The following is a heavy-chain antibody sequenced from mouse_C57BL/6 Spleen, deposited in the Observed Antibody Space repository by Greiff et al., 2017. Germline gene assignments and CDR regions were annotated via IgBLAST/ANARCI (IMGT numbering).Heavy chain of an antibody. J-gene: IGHJ3*01. V-gene: IGHV1-63*01. D-gene: IGHD1-1*01. CDR3: ARGEYYGSSYVGFAY. Sequence: QVQLKESGAELVRPGTSVKMSCKASGYTFTNYWIGWAKQRPGHGLEWIGDIYPGGGYTNYNEKFKGKATLTADKSSSPAYMQFSSLTSEDSAIYYCARGEYYGSSYVGFAYWGQGTLVTVSA. CDR1: GYTFTNYW. CDR2: IYPGGGYT.